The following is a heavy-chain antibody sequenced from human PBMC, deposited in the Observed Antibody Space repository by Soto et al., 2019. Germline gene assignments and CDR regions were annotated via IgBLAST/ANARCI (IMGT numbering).Heavy chain of an antibody. Sequence: PGGPLSLSYPASGFTFDMYAISWVRPAPGKGLEWVSGIGGSVTNTYYADFVKGRFTISRDNSKNTLYLQMDSLRAEDTAIYYCARTITGYFWAGAYWGQGTLVTVSS. CDR3: ARTITGYFWAGAY. CDR1: GFTFDMYA. J-gene: IGHJ4*02. CDR2: IGGSVTNT. D-gene: IGHD1-1*01. V-gene: IGHV3-23*01.